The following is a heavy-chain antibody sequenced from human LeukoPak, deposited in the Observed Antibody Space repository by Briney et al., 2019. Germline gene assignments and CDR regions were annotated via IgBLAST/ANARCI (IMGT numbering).Heavy chain of an antibody. V-gene: IGHV1-18*01. CDR2: ISAYNGNT. J-gene: IGHJ4*02. CDR1: GYTFTIYG. Sequence: ASVKVSCKASGYTFTIYGISWVRQAPGQGLEWMGWISAYNGNTNYAQKLQGRVTMTTDTSTSTAYMELRSLRSDDTAVYYCARSESVYSSGWYLVPDYWGQGTLVTVSS. CDR3: ARSESVYSSGWYLVPDY. D-gene: IGHD6-19*01.